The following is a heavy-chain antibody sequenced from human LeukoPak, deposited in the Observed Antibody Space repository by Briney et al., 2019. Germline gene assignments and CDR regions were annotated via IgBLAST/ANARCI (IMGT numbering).Heavy chain of an antibody. V-gene: IGHV3-43D*03. CDR2: ISWDGGST. J-gene: IGHJ4*02. Sequence: PGGSLRLSCAASGFTFDDYAMHWVRQAPGKGLEWVSLISWDGGSTYYADSVKGRFTISRDNSKNSLYLQMNSLRAEDTALYYCASGYCSSTSCYPFDYWGQGTLVTVSS. D-gene: IGHD2-2*01. CDR1: GFTFDDYA. CDR3: ASGYCSSTSCYPFDY.